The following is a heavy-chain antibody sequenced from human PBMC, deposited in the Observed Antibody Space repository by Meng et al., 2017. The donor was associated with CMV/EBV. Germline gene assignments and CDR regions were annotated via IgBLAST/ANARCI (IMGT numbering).Heavy chain of an antibody. D-gene: IGHD2-2*02. CDR2: MNPNSGNT. CDR3: ARGPVVPAAIRYRKNWFDP. V-gene: IGHV1-8*01. Sequence: ASVKVSCKASGYTFTSYDINWVRQATGQGLEWMGWMNPNSGNTGYAQKFQGRVTMTRNTSIRTAYMELSSLRSEDTAVYYCARGPVVPAAIRYRKNWFDPWGQGTLVTVSS. J-gene: IGHJ5*02. CDR1: GYTFTSYD.